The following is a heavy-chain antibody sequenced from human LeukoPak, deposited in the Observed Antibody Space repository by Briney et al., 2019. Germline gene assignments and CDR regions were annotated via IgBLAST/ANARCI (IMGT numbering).Heavy chain of an antibody. CDR2: IKSKTDGGTT. CDR1: GFTFNNAW. D-gene: IGHD2-15*01. J-gene: IGHJ4*02. Sequence: GGALRLSCAAPGFTFNNAWMSWGRQAPGKGVEWVGRIKSKTDGGTTDYVAPVKGRFTISRDGSKNTLYLQMNSLKTEDTAVYYCTTDPGYCSGGSCPGWYWGQGTLVTVSS. CDR3: TTDPGYCSGGSCPGWY. V-gene: IGHV3-15*01.